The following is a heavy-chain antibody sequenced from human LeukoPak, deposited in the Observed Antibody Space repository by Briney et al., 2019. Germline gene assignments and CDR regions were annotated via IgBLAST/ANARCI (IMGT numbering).Heavy chain of an antibody. Sequence: GGSLRLSCAASGFTFNDYYMSWIRQAPGKGLEWLSYINIGGTNTHYADSVKGRFTISRDNAKKSLYLEMNNLRAEDTAVYYCATDGAGFDTWGQGTLVIVSS. CDR1: GFTFNDYY. V-gene: IGHV3-11*01. CDR3: ATDGAGFDT. J-gene: IGHJ5*02. CDR2: INIGGTNT.